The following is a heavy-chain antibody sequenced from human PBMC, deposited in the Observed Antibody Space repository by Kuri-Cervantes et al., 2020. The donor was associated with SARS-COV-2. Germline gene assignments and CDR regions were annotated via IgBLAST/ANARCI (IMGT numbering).Heavy chain of an antibody. J-gene: IGHJ6*02. D-gene: IGHD3-3*01. V-gene: IGHV1-18*04. CDR1: GYTFASYG. Sequence: ASVKVSCKASGYTFASYGISWVRQAPGQGLEWMGWISAYNGNTNYAQKLQGRVTMTTDTSTSTAYMELRSLRSDDTAVYYCARDRKGRILGSGYPYYYCYGMDVWGQGTTVTVSS. CDR2: ISAYNGNT. CDR3: ARDRKGRILGSGYPYYYCYGMDV.